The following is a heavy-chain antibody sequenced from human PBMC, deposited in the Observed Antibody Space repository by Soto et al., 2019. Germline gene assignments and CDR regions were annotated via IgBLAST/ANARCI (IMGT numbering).Heavy chain of an antibody. CDR2: TRNKANGYTT. J-gene: IGHJ3*02. D-gene: IGHD6-13*01. CDR3: ARVRSSSLGIDAFDI. CDR1: GFTFSDHY. V-gene: IGHV3-72*01. Sequence: EVQLVESGGGLVQPGRSLRLSCAASGFTFSDHYMDWVRQAPGKGLEWVGRTRNKANGYTTEYAASVKGRFTISRDDSQNSLYLQMNSLKTEDTAVYYCARVRSSSLGIDAFDIWGQGTMVTVSS.